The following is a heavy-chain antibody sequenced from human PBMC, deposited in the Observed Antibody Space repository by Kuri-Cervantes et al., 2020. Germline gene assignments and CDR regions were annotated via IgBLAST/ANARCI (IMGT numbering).Heavy chain of an antibody. CDR3: ASGDYVRGAFDI. CDR1: GFTFSSYA. Sequence: GESLKISCAASGFTFSSYAMHWVRQAPGKGLEWVAVISYDGSNKYYADSVKGRFTTSRDNAKNSLYLQMNSLRAEDTAVYYCASGDYVRGAFDIWGQGTMVTVSS. J-gene: IGHJ3*02. CDR2: ISYDGSNK. D-gene: IGHD4-17*01. V-gene: IGHV3-30-3*01.